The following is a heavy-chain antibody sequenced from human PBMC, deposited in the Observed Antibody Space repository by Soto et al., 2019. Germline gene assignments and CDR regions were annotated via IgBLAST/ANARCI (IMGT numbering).Heavy chain of an antibody. CDR3: ARFSGGSYNTYYFYYGMDV. D-gene: IGHD2-15*01. CDR1: GYTFTSYG. J-gene: IGHJ6*02. Sequence: SVKVSCKASGYTFTSYGISWVRQAPGQGLDWMGWISAYNGNAKYAQDLQGRVTMTTDTSTSTAYMELRSLRSDGTAVYYCARFSGGSYNTYYFYYGMDVWGQGTTVTVSS. V-gene: IGHV1-18*01. CDR2: ISAYNGNA.